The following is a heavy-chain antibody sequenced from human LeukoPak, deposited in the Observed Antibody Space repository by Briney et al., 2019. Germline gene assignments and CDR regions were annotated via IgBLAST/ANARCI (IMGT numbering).Heavy chain of an antibody. CDR1: AYSFPGKS. Sequence: ASVKVSCKPSAYSFPGKSFHWVRQAPGQGLEWMGWIDPNSGDAEYSQTFQGRVTMTWDTSISTAYMQLSSLRSDDAAIYYCATSVIVPGGTLGWLDPWGQGTLVTVSS. V-gene: IGHV1-2*02. J-gene: IGHJ5*02. CDR3: ATSVIVPGGTLGWLDP. D-gene: IGHD2/OR15-2a*01. CDR2: IDPNSGDA.